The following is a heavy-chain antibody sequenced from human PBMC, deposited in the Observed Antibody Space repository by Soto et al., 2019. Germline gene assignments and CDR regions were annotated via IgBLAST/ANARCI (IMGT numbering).Heavy chain of an antibody. CDR1: GGTFSKYS. D-gene: IGHD3-10*01. CDR3: ASGSAPDLDY. Sequence: QVPLVQSGAEVKKPGSSVKVSCTASGGTFSKYSISWIRQAPGQGLEWMGRIIPYLSVTNYAQKFKGRVTITADKSTCTAYIELNNLRSEDTAVYFCASGSAPDLDYWGQGTLITVSS. CDR2: IIPYLSVT. J-gene: IGHJ4*02. V-gene: IGHV1-69*02.